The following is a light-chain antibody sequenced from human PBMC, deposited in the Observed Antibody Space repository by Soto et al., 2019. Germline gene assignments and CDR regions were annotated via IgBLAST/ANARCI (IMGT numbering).Light chain of an antibody. Sequence: DIQMTQSPSTLAASVGDRVTITCRASQTISSWLAWYQQKPGKAPELLISGASTLESGVPSRFSGSESVTDFTLTISSLQPDDLATYYCQQYYNYSTVGQGTKVDIK. CDR2: GAS. CDR1: QTISSW. J-gene: IGKJ1*01. V-gene: IGKV1-5*01. CDR3: QQYYNYST.